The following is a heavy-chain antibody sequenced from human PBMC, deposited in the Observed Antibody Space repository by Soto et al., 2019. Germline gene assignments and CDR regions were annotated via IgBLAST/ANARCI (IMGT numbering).Heavy chain of an antibody. V-gene: IGHV4-30-2*01. CDR2: MYPGGST. CDR1: GDSISSGGYS. D-gene: IGHD3-10*01. J-gene: IGHJ4*02. CDR3: ARWVNYYGSGSYSDY. Sequence: SETLSLTCAVSGDSISSGGYSWSWVRQPPGKGLEWIGYMYPGGSTSYNPSLKSRATISVDRSKNQFSLKLSSVTAADTAVYYCARWVNYYGSGSYSDYWGQGTLVTVSS.